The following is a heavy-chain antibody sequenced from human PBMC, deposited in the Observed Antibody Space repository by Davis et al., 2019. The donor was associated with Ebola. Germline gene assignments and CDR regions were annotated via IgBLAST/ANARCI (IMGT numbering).Heavy chain of an antibody. V-gene: IGHV4-34*01. CDR2: INHTGST. CDR3: ASSSGYYSPHFDY. CDR1: GGSFSGYY. Sequence: SETLSLTCAVYGGSFSGYYWTWIRQPPGKGLEWIGEINHTGSTKYNPSLRSRVTISVDTSKNQFSLKLSSVTAADTAVYYCASSSGYYSPHFDYWGQGTLVTVSS. D-gene: IGHD3-22*01. J-gene: IGHJ4*02.